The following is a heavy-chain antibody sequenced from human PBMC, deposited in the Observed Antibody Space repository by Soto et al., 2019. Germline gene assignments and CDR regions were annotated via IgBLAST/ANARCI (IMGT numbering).Heavy chain of an antibody. CDR2: INHSGST. CDR3: ASYCSSTSCIPRAYCSGGSCRSAFDI. V-gene: IGHV4-34*01. Sequence: SETLSLTCAVYGGSFSGYYWSWIRQPPGKGLEWIGEINHSGSTNYNPSLKSRVTISVDTSKNQFSLKLSSVTAADTAVYYCASYCSSTSCIPRAYCSGGSCRSAFDIWGQGTMVTVSS. D-gene: IGHD2-15*01. J-gene: IGHJ3*02. CDR1: GGSFSGYY.